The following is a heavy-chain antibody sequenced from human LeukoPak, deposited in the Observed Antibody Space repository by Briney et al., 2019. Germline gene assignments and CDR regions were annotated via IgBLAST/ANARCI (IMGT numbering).Heavy chain of an antibody. Sequence: PGGSLRLSCAASGFTFSSYWMRWVRQAPGKGLVWVSRINSDGSSTSYADSVKGRFTISRDNAKNTLYLQMNSLRAEDTAVYYCARDTTIVVVPAAIGDFDYWGQGTLVTVSS. CDR3: ARDTTIVVVPAAIGDFDY. V-gene: IGHV3-74*01. J-gene: IGHJ4*02. CDR1: GFTFSSYW. CDR2: INSDGSST. D-gene: IGHD2-2*02.